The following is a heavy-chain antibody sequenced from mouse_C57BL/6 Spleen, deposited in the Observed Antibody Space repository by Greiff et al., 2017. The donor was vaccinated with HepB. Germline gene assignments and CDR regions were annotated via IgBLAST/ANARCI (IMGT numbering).Heavy chain of an antibody. J-gene: IGHJ2*01. D-gene: IGHD2-3*01. CDR1: GFNIKDDY. CDR3: TTFGYYPY. CDR2: IDPENGDT. Sequence: VHVKQSGAELVRPGASVKLSCTASGFNIKDDYMHWVKQRPEQGLEWIGWIDPENGDTEYASKFQGKATITADTSSNTAYLQLSSLTSEDTAVYYCTTFGYYPYWGQGTTLTVSS. V-gene: IGHV14-4*01.